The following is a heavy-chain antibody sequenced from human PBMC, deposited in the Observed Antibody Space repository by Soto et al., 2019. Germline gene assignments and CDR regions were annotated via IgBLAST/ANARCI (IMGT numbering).Heavy chain of an antibody. Sequence: QVQLVQSGAEVKKPGSSVKVSCKASGGTFSSYAISWVRQAPGQGLEWMGGIIPIFGTANYAQKFQGRVTMTADESTSTADMELSSLRSEDTAVYYCASETGYCSGGSCYSFDYWGQGTLVTVSS. J-gene: IGHJ4*02. V-gene: IGHV1-69*01. D-gene: IGHD2-15*01. CDR3: ASETGYCSGGSCYSFDY. CDR2: IIPIFGTA. CDR1: GGTFSSYA.